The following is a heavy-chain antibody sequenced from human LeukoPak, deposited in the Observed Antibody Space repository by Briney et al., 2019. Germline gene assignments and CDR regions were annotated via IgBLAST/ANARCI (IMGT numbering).Heavy chain of an antibody. CDR2: ISSGSSFI. V-gene: IGHV3-21*01. J-gene: IGHJ4*02. D-gene: IGHD3-22*01. Sequence: GGSLRLSCAASGFTFSTYSMNWVRQAPGKGREWVSSISSGSSFIYYADSVKGRFTISRDNAKNSLFLQMNSLRAVDTAVYYCARESSGYFYWGQGTLVTVSS. CDR1: GFTFSTYS. CDR3: ARESSGYFY.